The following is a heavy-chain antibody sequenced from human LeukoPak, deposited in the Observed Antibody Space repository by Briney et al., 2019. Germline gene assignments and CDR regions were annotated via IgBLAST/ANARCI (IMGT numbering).Heavy chain of an antibody. CDR1: GGSISSYY. J-gene: IGHJ4*02. Sequence: SETLSLTCTVSGGSISSYYWSWIRQPPGKGLEWIGYIYYSGSINYDPSLKSRVTISVDTSKNQFSLKLRSVTAADTAVYYCARYSGSYSGFDYWGQGTLVTVSS. V-gene: IGHV4-59*08. CDR3: ARYSGSYSGFDY. D-gene: IGHD1-26*01. CDR2: IYYSGSI.